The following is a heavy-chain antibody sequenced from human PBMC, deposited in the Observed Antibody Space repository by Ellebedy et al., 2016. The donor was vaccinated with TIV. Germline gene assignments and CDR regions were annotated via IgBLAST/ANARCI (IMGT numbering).Heavy chain of an antibody. Sequence: PGGSLRLSCAASGFTFTDYAMGWVRKAPGKGLEWVSDITYSGAATIYADAVRGRFTISRDNSKNTLYLQMSSLRVEDTALYYCAKDVRDTYYYFDYWGQGILVTVSS. CDR1: GFTFTDYA. D-gene: IGHD1-14*01. V-gene: IGHV3-23*01. J-gene: IGHJ4*02. CDR2: ITYSGAAT. CDR3: AKDVRDTYYYFDY.